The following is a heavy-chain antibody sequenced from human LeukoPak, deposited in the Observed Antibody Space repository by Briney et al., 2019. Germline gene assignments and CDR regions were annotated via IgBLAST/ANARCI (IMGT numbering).Heavy chain of an antibody. CDR3: ARLGYADYTAGDY. V-gene: IGHV4-39*01. Sequence: KASETLSLTCTVSGGSISSTNYYWGWIRQPPGKGLEWIGSIYYSGSTYYNPSLKSRVTISVDTSKKQFSLRLSSVTAADTAVYYCARLGYADYTAGDYWGQGNLVTVSS. J-gene: IGHJ4*02. CDR1: GGSISSTNYY. D-gene: IGHD4-17*01. CDR2: IYYSGST.